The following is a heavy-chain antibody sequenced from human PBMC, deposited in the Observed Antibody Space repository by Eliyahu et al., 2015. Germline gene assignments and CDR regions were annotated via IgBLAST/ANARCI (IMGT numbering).Heavy chain of an antibody. CDR1: GXSFPNYW. D-gene: IGHD3-22*01. V-gene: IGHV5-51*01. CDR2: IYPYDSTT. J-gene: IGHJ4*02. CDR3: ARQGDYDSTTYYHLVPFDY. Sequence: EVQLVQSGAEVKKPGESLKISCKASGXSFPNYWIGWVRQMPGKGLEWMGMIYPYDSTTIYSPSFRGQVTISADKSITTAYLQWTNLRASDSAKYYCARQGDYDSTTYYHLVPFDYWGQGAQVTVSS.